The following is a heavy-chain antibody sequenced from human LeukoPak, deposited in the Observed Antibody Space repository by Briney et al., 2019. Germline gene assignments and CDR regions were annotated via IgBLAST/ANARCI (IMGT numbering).Heavy chain of an antibody. Sequence: GGSLRLSCAASGFTFSSYSMNWVRQAPGKGLEWVSYISSSSSTIYYADSVKGRFTISRDNAKNSLYLQMNSLRTEDTAMYYCARDLGYSSSWYPYFDYWGQGTLVTVSS. V-gene: IGHV3-48*04. D-gene: IGHD6-13*01. CDR1: GFTFSSYS. J-gene: IGHJ4*02. CDR3: ARDLGYSSSWYPYFDY. CDR2: ISSSSSTI.